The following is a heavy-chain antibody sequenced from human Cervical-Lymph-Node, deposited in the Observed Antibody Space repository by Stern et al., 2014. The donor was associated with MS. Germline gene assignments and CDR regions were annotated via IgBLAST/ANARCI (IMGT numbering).Heavy chain of an antibody. CDR3: AESKGAAALDF. J-gene: IGHJ4*02. V-gene: IGHV4-4*02. CDR1: GGSISSNNW. Sequence: QLQLQESGPGLVKPSGTLSLTCAVSGGSISSNNWWSWVRQPPGKGLEWIGEIHPSGSTPYSPSLQSRVTLSGDEAKNQFSLKVSSVTAADTAVYYCAESKGAAALDFWGQGYLVTVSS. CDR2: IHPSGST. D-gene: IGHD6-13*01.